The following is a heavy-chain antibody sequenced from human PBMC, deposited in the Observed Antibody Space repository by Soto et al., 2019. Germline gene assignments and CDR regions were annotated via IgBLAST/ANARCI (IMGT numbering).Heavy chain of an antibody. CDR1: RFTFNDHN. D-gene: IGHD2-8*01. V-gene: IGHV3-21*04. CDR3: AREIFAAAYAATSAFDL. Sequence: GGSLRLSCAASRFTFNDHNMTRVRQAPGKGLGWVSLIKKTSRYGFCADALKGRLTISRDNAHNSLCLHMDSLRAEDTGRYFCAREIFAAAYAATSAFDLWGQGTLVTVSS. J-gene: IGHJ4*02. CDR2: IKKTSRYG.